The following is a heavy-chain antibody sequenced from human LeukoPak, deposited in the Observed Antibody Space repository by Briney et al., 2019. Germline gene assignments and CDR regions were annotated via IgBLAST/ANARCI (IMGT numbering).Heavy chain of an antibody. Sequence: SGTLSLTCAVSGGSISSSNWWSWVRQPPGKGLEWIGEIYHSGNTNYNPSLKSRVTISVDKSKNQFSLKLSSVTAADTAVYYCARGQYYYDSSGYEGAAFDIWGQGTMVTVSS. D-gene: IGHD3-22*01. J-gene: IGHJ3*02. CDR1: GGSISSSNW. CDR2: IYHSGNT. CDR3: ARGQYYYDSSGYEGAAFDI. V-gene: IGHV4-4*02.